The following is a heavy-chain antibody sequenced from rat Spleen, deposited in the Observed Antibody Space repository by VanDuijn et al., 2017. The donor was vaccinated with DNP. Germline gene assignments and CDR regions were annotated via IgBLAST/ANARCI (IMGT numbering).Heavy chain of an antibody. CDR3: ARWTRYFDY. V-gene: IGHV3-3*01. J-gene: IGHJ2*01. D-gene: IGHD1-4*01. CDR1: DYSITSSYR. Sequence: VQLQESGPGLVKPSQSLSLTCSVTDYSITSSYRWNWIRKFPGSKLEWMGYINNAGNTNYNPSLESRISITRDTSKNQFFLQLKSVTPEDTATYYCARWTRYFDYWGQGVMVTVSS. CDR2: INNAGNT.